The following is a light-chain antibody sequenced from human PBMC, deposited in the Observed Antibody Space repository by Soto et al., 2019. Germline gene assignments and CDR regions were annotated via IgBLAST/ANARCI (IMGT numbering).Light chain of an antibody. Sequence: DRQIPQSPSSHSASVVDRFTLTCVVSQSISSYLNGYQRIPGRAPKFLIYHACSLESGVPSRVSGSGSGTEFTLTISSLQPDGFATYDCQQYNTYSWTFGPGIKVDIK. CDR3: QQYNTYSWT. J-gene: IGKJ1*01. V-gene: IGKV1-5*01. CDR2: HAC. CDR1: QSISSY.